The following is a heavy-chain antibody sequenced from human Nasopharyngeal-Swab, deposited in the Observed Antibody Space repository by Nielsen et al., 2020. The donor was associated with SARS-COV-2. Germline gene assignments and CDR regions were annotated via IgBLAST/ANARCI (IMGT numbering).Heavy chain of an antibody. CDR3: ARLSVDIVVVPAAIGAFEI. D-gene: IGHD2-2*03. CDR2: ISSSSSYI. CDR1: GFTFSSYS. Sequence: GESLKISCAASGFTFSSYSMNWVRQAPGKGLEWVSSISSSSSYIYYADSVKGRFTISRDNAKNSLYLQMNSLRAEDTAVYYCARLSVDIVVVPAAIGAFEIWGQGTMVTVSS. J-gene: IGHJ3*02. V-gene: IGHV3-21*01.